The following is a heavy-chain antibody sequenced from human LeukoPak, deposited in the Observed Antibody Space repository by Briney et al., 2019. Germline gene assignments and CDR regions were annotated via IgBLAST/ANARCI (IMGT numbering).Heavy chain of an antibody. CDR3: ARVSLGHCSGGSCYSDWFDP. J-gene: IGHJ5*02. D-gene: IGHD2-15*01. CDR1: GYTFTSYD. CDR2: MNPNSGNT. V-gene: IGHV1-8*01. Sequence: GASVKVSCKASGYTFTSYDINWVRQATGQGLEWMGWMNPNSGNTGYAQKFQGRVTMTRNTSISTAYMELSSLRSEDTAVYYCARVSLGHCSGGSCYSDWFDPWGQGTLVTVSS.